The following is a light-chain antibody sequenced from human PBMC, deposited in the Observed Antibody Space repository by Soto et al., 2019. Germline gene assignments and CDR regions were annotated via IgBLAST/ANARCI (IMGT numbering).Light chain of an antibody. J-gene: IGLJ1*01. Sequence: QSVLTRPASVSGSPGQSIAISCTGTSSDVGGYSYVSWYQQQPGKAPKLVISDVSNRPSGVSDRFSGSKSGNTASLTISGLQTEDEADYYCASYTTSSTYVFGTGTKVTVL. CDR1: SSDVGGYSY. CDR2: DVS. CDR3: ASYTTSSTYV. V-gene: IGLV2-14*01.